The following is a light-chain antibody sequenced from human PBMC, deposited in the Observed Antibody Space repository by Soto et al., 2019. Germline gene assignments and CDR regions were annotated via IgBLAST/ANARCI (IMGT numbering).Light chain of an antibody. CDR1: QSVSTN. CDR2: GAS. V-gene: IGKV3-15*01. Sequence: EIMMTQSPATLSVSPGERATLSCRASQSVSTNLAWYQQKPGQAPRLLIFGASARATGIPARFSGSGSGTEFTLTISSLQSEDFAVYYCQQYNNWPPLYTFGQGTKVEIK. J-gene: IGKJ2*01. CDR3: QQYNNWPPLYT.